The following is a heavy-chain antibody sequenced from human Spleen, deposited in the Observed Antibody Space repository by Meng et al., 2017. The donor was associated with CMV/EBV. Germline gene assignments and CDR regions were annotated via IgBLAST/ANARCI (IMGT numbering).Heavy chain of an antibody. V-gene: IGHV4-30-4*08. CDR1: GGSISSGDYY. Sequence: QVQLPESGPGLVQPSQTLSLNCTVSGGSISSGDYYWSWIRQPPGKGLEWIGYIYYSGSTYYNPSLKSRVTISVDTSKNQFSLKLSSVTAADTAVYYCARDASPEVSWFDPWGQGTLVTVSS. J-gene: IGHJ5*02. CDR2: IYYSGST. D-gene: IGHD1-14*01. CDR3: ARDASPEVSWFDP.